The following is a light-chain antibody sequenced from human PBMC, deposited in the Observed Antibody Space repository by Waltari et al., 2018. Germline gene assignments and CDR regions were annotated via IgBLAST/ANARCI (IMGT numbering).Light chain of an antibody. CDR2: RDD. CDR3: ATWDDSLTGV. Sequence: QSVLTQPPSASGPPGPRVTNPCSGSSSNIGTNFVFWYQQLPGTAPKLLIYRDDQRPSGVPDRFSGSRSGTSASLAISGLRSEDEAHYYCATWDDSLTGVFGGGTKLTVL. V-gene: IGLV1-47*01. J-gene: IGLJ2*01. CDR1: SSNIGTNF.